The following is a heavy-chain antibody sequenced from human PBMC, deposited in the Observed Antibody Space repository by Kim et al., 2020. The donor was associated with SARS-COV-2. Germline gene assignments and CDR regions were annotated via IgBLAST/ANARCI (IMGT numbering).Heavy chain of an antibody. D-gene: IGHD1-26*01. CDR3: ARDGMGATMAPVAFDI. V-gene: IGHV3-48*02. Sequence: GGSLRLSCAASGFTFSSYSMNWVRQAPGKGLEWVSYISSSSSTIYYADSVKGRFTISRDNAKNSLYLQMNSLRDEDTAVYYCARDGMGATMAPVAFDIWGQGTMVTVSS. CDR1: GFTFSSYS. CDR2: ISSSSSTI. J-gene: IGHJ3*02.